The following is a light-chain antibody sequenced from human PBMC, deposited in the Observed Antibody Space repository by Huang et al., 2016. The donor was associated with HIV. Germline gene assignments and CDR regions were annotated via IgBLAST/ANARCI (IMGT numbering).Light chain of an antibody. V-gene: IGKV1-5*03. J-gene: IGKJ2*01. CDR1: QSISNW. CDR2: KAS. CDR3: QQSNSNSYT. Sequence: DIQMTQSPSLLSASVGDRVTITCRASQSISNWLAWYQQKSGKAPKLLIYKASNLMNGVPSRFSGSGAGTKFTLTISSLQPDDFATYYCQQSNSNSYTFGQGTKLEI.